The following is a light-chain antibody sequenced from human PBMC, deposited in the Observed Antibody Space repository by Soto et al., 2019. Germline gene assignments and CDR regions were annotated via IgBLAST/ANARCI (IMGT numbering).Light chain of an antibody. CDR2: DVS. Sequence: IQMTQSPSSRSASVGVRVTITCQACQDITLYLNWYQHKAGKAPNLLIQDVSTLENGGPARFSGRGSGTICTLTIIILQPEDIATYDLQPSDSRPNTFRRGTKVQIK. J-gene: IGKJ2*01. CDR1: QDITLY. V-gene: IGKV1-33*01. CDR3: QPSDSRPNT.